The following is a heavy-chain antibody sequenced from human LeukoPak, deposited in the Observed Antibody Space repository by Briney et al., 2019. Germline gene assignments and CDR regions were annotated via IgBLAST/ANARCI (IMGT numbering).Heavy chain of an antibody. D-gene: IGHD3-22*01. J-gene: IGHJ4*02. V-gene: IGHV1-18*01. Sequence: ASVKVSCKASGYTFTSYGISWVRQAPGQGLEWMGWISAYNGNTNYAQKLQGRVTMTTDTSTSTAYMELRSLRPDDTAVYYCARMNYDSSGYPGVYFDYWGQGTLVTVSS. CDR1: GYTFTSYG. CDR3: ARMNYDSSGYPGVYFDY. CDR2: ISAYNGNT.